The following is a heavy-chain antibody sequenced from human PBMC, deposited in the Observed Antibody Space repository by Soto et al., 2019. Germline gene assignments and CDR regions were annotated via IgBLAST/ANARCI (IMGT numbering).Heavy chain of an antibody. Sequence: PGGSLRLPCIDSGFICGDYAMRCVREAPGEGLGGGGVIRSKDYGGRTEHDASVKGRFSISRDDAKCNDDLQMNSLKTEDTVVYCCTRTHRSLYDFTPGMDVWGQGTTVTVSS. CDR2: IRSKDYGGRT. V-gene: IGHV3-49*04. D-gene: IGHD3-3*01. J-gene: IGHJ6*02. CDR1: GFICGDYA. CDR3: TRTHRSLYDFTPGMDV.